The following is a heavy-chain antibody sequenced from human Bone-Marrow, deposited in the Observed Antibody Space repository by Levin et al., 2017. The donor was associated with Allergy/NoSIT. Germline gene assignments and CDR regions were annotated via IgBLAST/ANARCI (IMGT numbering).Heavy chain of an antibody. CDR1: GITFSGSA. CDR2: IKSKANNYAT. Sequence: KVSCAASGITFSGSAMHWVRQASGKGLEWVGRIKSKANNYATAYAASVKGRFTISRDDSKNTAYLQMNSLEVEDTAVYYCTRRVINCSGGSCHQDWFDPWGQGTLVTVSS. CDR3: TRRVINCSGGSCHQDWFDP. V-gene: IGHV3-73*01. D-gene: IGHD2-15*01. J-gene: IGHJ5*02.